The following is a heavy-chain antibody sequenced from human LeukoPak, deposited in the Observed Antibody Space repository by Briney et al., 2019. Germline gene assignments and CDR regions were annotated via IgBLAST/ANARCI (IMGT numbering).Heavy chain of an antibody. CDR1: GFTFSSYS. J-gene: IGHJ4*02. D-gene: IGHD5-12*01. CDR3: ARGGWWLPEAFDY. V-gene: IGHV3-7*01. CDR2: IKQDGSEK. Sequence: PGGSLRLSCAASGFTFSSYSMNWVRQAPGKGPEWVATIKQDGSEKYYVDSVKGRFTISRGNAKNSLHLQMNSLRAEDTAVYYCARGGWWLPEAFDYWGQGTLVTVSS.